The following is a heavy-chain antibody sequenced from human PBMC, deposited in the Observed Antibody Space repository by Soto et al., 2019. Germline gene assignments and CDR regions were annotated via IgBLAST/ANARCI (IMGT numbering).Heavy chain of an antibody. CDR2: ISGGGETT. CDR1: GFTFSSYA. J-gene: IGHJ4*01. V-gene: IGHV3-23*01. CDR3: AFNSGSGSYYFDH. Sequence: EVQLLESGGGLVQPGGSLRLSCAASGFTFSSYAMWWVRQAPGKGLECVSAISGGGETTYYADSVKGRFTISRDNSKNTLYLQMNSLRAEDTAVYYCAFNSGSGSYYFDHWGQATLVTVSS. D-gene: IGHD3-10*01.